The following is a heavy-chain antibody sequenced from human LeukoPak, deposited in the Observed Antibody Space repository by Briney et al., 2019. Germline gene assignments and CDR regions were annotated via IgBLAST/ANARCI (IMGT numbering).Heavy chain of an antibody. Sequence: PKTLSLTCAVSGYSISSGYYWGWIRQPPGKGLEWIGSIYHSGSTYYNPSLKSRVTISVDTSKNQFSLKLSSVTAADTAVYYCASGYSGYEGAFLNYWGQGTLVTVSS. D-gene: IGHD5-12*01. CDR3: ASGYSGYEGAFLNY. CDR2: IYHSGST. J-gene: IGHJ4*02. V-gene: IGHV4-38-2*01. CDR1: GYSISSGYY.